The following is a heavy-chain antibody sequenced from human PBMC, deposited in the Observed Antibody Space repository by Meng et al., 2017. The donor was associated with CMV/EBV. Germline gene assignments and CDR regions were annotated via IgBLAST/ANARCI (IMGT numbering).Heavy chain of an antibody. CDR3: ARGGLYYYDSSGHFDY. D-gene: IGHD3-22*01. J-gene: IGHJ4*02. V-gene: IGHV4-4*07. CDR2: IYTSGST. CDR1: GGSISSYY. Sequence: QVKLQESGPGLVKTSETLSLTCTVSGGSISSYYWSWIRQPAGKGLEWIGRIYTSGSTNYNPSLKSRVTMSVDTSKNQFSLKLSSVTAADTAVYYCARGGLYYYDSSGHFDYWGQGTLVTVSS.